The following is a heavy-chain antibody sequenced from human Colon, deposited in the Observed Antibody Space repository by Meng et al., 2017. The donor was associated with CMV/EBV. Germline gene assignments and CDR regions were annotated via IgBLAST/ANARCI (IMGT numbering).Heavy chain of an antibody. J-gene: IGHJ4*02. CDR1: GYY. V-gene: IGHV4-31*02. D-gene: IGHD3-3*01. CDR2: ISHSGST. CDR3: ARQNNDRLQYDYSGYYVGYFDF. Sequence: GYYWTWSRKHPGKGLEWIGHISHSGSTYFNPSLRSRGSLSVDTSKNQFSLRVTSVTAADTAVYFCARQNNDRLQYDYSGYYVGYFDFWGQGTLVTVSS.